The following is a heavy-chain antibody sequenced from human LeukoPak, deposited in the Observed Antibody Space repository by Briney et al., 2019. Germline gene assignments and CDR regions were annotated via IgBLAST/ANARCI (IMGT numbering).Heavy chain of an antibody. CDR2: ISSSGGTI. J-gene: IGHJ5*02. V-gene: IGHV3-48*03. Sequence: PGGSLRLSCAASGFTFSSYEMNWVRQAPGKGLEWVSYISSSGGTIYYADSVKGRFTISRDNAKNSLYLQMNSLRAEDTAVYYCARGLRYFDWLSLNWFDPWGQGTLVTVSS. D-gene: IGHD3-9*01. CDR1: GFTFSSYE. CDR3: ARGLRYFDWLSLNWFDP.